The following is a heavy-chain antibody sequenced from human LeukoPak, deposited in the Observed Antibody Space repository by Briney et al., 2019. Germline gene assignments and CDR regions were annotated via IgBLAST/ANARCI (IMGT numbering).Heavy chain of an antibody. CDR1: GFSVSNSY. CDR3: AKLHYDFWSHLNWFDP. CDR2: FYKGDST. V-gene: IGHV3-53*01. J-gene: IGHJ5*02. Sequence: GGSLRLSCAASGFSVSNSYMYWVRQAPGKGLEWVSFFYKGDSTYNADSVKGRFTISRDNSKNTLYLQMNSLRAEDTAVYYCAKLHYDFWSHLNWFDPWGQGTLVTVSS. D-gene: IGHD3-3*01.